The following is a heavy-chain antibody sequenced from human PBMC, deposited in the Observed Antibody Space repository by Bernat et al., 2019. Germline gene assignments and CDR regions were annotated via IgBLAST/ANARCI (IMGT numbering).Heavy chain of an antibody. J-gene: IGHJ6*02. Sequence: VQLVESGGGLVQPGGSLRLSCAASGFTFSSYWMHWVRQAPGKGLVWVSRINSDGSSTSYADSVKGRFTISRDNAKNTLYLQMNSLRAEDTAVYYCARGDYGDYYYYGMDVWGQGTTVTVSS. D-gene: IGHD4-17*01. CDR2: INSDGSST. CDR3: ARGDYGDYYYYGMDV. V-gene: IGHV3-74*01. CDR1: GFTFSSYW.